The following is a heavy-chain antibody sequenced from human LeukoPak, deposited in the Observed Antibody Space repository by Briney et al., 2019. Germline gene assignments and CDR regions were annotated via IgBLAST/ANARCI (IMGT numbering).Heavy chain of an antibody. Sequence: ASVKVSCKTSGYTFTGYYMHWVRQAPGQGLEWMGWINPNSGGSNYAQKFQGRVTMTRNTSISTTYMELNRLTSDDTAVYYCARGEGGDGYNWRDYWGQGTLVTVSS. J-gene: IGHJ4*02. CDR2: INPNSGGS. CDR3: ARGEGGDGYNWRDY. D-gene: IGHD5-24*01. V-gene: IGHV1-2*02. CDR1: GYTFTGYY.